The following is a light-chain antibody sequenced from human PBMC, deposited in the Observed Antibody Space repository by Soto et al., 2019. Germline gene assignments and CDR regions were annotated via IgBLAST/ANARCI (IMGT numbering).Light chain of an antibody. V-gene: IGLV2-14*01. Sequence: QSALTQPASLSVSPGQSITISCTGTSSDVGGYNYVCGDQQHPGKAPKLMIYDVSNRPSGVSNRFPGSKSGTPASLTISGLQAEDEADYYCRSYKSSSTPRYVFGTGPKVTVL. CDR2: DVS. CDR3: RSYKSSSTPRYV. J-gene: IGLJ1*01. CDR1: SSDVGGYNY.